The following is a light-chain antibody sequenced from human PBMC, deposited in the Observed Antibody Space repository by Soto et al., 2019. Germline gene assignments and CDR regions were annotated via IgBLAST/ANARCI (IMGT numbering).Light chain of an antibody. V-gene: IGKV2-28*01. CDR2: LGS. J-gene: IGKJ1*01. CDR1: QSLLHSNGYNY. Sequence: DIVMTQSPLSLPVTPGEPASISCRSSQSLLHSNGYNYLDWYLQKPGQPPQLLIYLGSNRASGVPDWFSGSGSGTDFTLKVSRVEAEDVGIYYCMQALQTPWTFGQGTKVEIK. CDR3: MQALQTPWT.